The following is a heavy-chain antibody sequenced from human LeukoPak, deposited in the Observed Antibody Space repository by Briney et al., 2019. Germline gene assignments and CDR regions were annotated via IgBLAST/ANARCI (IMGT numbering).Heavy chain of an antibody. CDR2: ISDYNGNT. D-gene: IGHD6-13*01. V-gene: IGHV1-18*01. Sequence: ASVKVSCKASGYTFTNYGINWVRQAPGQGLEWMGWISDYNGNTNYAQKLQGRVTMTTDTSTSTAYMELRSLTSDDTAVYYCASGGPAPGKTVRLFDYWGQGTLVTVSS. CDR3: ASGGPAPGKTVRLFDY. CDR1: GYTFTNYG. J-gene: IGHJ4*02.